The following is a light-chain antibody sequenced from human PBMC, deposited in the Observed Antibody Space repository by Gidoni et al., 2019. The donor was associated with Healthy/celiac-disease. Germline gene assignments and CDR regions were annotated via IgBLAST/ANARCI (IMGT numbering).Light chain of an antibody. CDR3: QQYGSSSLWT. CDR1: QSVSSSY. Sequence: EIVLTQSPGTLSLSPGERATLSCRASQSVSSSYLAWYQQKPGQAPRLLIYGASSSGSGTDFTLTISRLEPEDFAVYYCQQYGSSSLWTFGQGTKVEIK. V-gene: IGKV3-20*01. CDR2: GAS. J-gene: IGKJ1*01.